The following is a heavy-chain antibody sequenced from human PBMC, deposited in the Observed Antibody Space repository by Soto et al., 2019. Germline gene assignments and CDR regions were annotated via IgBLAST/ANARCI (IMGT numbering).Heavy chain of an antibody. D-gene: IGHD3-22*01. V-gene: IGHV4-39*01. CDR2: IYYSGST. CDR1: GGSISSSSYY. CDR3: ARHIADYDSSGYDIGYFDY. J-gene: IGHJ4*02. Sequence: PSETLSLTCTVSGGSISSSSYYWGWIRQPPGKGLEWIGSIYYSGSTYYNPSLKSRVTISVDTSKNQFSLKLSSVTAADTAVYYCARHIADYDSSGYDIGYFDYWGQGTLVTVSS.